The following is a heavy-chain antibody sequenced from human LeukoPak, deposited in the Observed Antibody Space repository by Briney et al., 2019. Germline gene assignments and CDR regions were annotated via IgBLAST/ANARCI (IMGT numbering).Heavy chain of an antibody. CDR1: GGSISSGDYY. D-gene: IGHD2-15*01. CDR3: AVVAATLAY. CDR2: IYDSGST. V-gene: IGHV4-30-4*01. J-gene: IGHJ4*02. Sequence: KPSETLSLTCTVSGGSISSGDYYWSWIRQPPGKGLEWIGYIYDSGSTYYNPSLESRVTMSVNTSKNQFSLKLSSVTAADTAVYYCAVVAATLAYWGQGTLVTVSS.